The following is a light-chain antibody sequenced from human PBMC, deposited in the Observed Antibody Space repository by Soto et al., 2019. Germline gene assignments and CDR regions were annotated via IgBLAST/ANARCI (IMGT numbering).Light chain of an antibody. CDR1: SSDVGGYNY. Sequence: QAMLIPPGSVRGSPGQSFTISCTGTSSDVGGYNYVSWYQQYPGKAPKVMIYDVTNRPSGVSNRFSGSRSGNTASLTISGLQAEDEADYYCCSFATGSTYVFGTGTKVTVL. V-gene: IGLV2-14*01. CDR2: DVT. J-gene: IGLJ1*01. CDR3: CSFATGSTYV.